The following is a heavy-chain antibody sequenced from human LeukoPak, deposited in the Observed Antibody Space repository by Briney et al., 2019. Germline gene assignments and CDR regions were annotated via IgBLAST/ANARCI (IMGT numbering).Heavy chain of an antibody. Sequence: SETLSLTCTVSGGSISSGSYYWSWIRQPAGKGLEWIGRIYTSGSTNYNPSLKSRVTISVDTSKNQFSLKLTSVTAADTAVYCCARDRGSSGWFDYWGQGTLVTVSS. CDR3: ARDRGSSGWFDY. CDR2: IYTSGST. CDR1: GGSISSGSYY. J-gene: IGHJ4*02. V-gene: IGHV4-61*02. D-gene: IGHD3-10*01.